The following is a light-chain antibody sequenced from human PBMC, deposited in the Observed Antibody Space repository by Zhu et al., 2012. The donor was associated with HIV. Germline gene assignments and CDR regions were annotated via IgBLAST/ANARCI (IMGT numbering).Light chain of an antibody. J-gene: IGKJ4*01. Sequence: IVLTQSPATLSLSPGERATVSCRASRSVRTFLAWYQQKPGQAPRLLIYDTSKRAAGIPARFSGSGSETDFTLTISSLEPEDFALYYCRQRSNWPLTFGGGTKVEIK. CDR2: DTS. CDR1: RSVRTF. V-gene: IGKV3-11*01. CDR3: RQRSNWPLT.